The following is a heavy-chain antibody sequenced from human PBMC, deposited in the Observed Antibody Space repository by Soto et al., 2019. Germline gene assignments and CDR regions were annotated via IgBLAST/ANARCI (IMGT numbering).Heavy chain of an antibody. V-gene: IGHV4-31*03. J-gene: IGHJ6*02. D-gene: IGHD2-21*02. CDR1: GGSTSSGGYY. CDR3: ARYGGNSEGLTLDYYCYGLAV. CDR2: IYYSGST. Sequence: SETLSLTCTVSGGSTSSGGYYWSWIRQHPGKGLEWIGYIYYSGSTYYNPSLKSRVTISVDTSKNQFSLKLSSVTAADTAVYYCARYGGNSEGLTLDYYCYGLAVWGQGSTVIVSS.